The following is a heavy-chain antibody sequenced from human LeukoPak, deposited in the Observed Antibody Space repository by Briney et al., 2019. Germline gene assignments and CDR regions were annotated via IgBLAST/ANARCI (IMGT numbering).Heavy chain of an antibody. CDR1: GFTFSSYG. V-gene: IGHV3-30*03. J-gene: IGHJ4*02. CDR3: ARDASGSYDLDY. Sequence: PGGSLRLSCAASGFTFSSYGMHWVRQAPGKGLEWVAVISYDGSNKYYADSVKGRFTISRDNSKNTLYLQMNSLRAEDTAVYYCARDASGSYDLDYWGQGTLVTVSS. D-gene: IGHD1-26*01. CDR2: ISYDGSNK.